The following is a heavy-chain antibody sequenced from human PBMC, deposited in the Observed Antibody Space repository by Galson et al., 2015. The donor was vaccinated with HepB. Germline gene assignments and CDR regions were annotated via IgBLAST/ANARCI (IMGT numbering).Heavy chain of an antibody. V-gene: IGHV3-30*18. Sequence: SLRLSCAASGFTFSSYGMHWVRQAPGKGLEWVAVISYDGSNKYYEDSVKGRLTISRDNSKNTLYLQMNSLRAEDTAVYYCAKDVSGIAARPSWFDPWGQGTLVTVSS. D-gene: IGHD6-6*01. CDR3: AKDVSGIAARPSWFDP. CDR2: ISYDGSNK. CDR1: GFTFSSYG. J-gene: IGHJ5*02.